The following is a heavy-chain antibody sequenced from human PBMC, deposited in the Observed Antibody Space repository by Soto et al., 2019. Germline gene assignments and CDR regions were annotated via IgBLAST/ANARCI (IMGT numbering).Heavy chain of an antibody. D-gene: IGHD1-1*01. Sequence: QVTLKESGPTLVKPTQTLTLTCTFSGFSFSTSGVGVGWVRQPPGKALQWLALIYWDGDKRYSPSLRSRLTITKDTSKNQVVLIMTNMDPEDTATYYGAYRKPPVGTGWGWGQGTLVIVSS. V-gene: IGHV2-5*02. CDR3: AYRKPPVGTGWG. CDR1: GFSFSTSGVG. J-gene: IGHJ4*02. CDR2: IYWDGDK.